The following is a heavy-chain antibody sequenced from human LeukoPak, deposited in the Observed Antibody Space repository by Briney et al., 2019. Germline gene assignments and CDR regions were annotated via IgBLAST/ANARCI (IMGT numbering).Heavy chain of an antibody. D-gene: IGHD3-16*01. V-gene: IGHV1-2*02. J-gene: IGHJ4*02. CDR3: ARDPAEMLITPYYFDY. Sequence: ASVKVSCKASGYTFTGYYMHWVRQAPGQGLEWMGWINPNSGGTNYAQKFQGRVTMTRDTSISTAYMELSRLRSDDTAVYYCARDPAEMLITPYYFDYWGQGTLVTVSS. CDR1: GYTFTGYY. CDR2: INPNSGGT.